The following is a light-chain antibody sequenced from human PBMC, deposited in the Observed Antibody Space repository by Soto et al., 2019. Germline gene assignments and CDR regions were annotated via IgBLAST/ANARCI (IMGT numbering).Light chain of an antibody. CDR1: QSISSW. J-gene: IGKJ1*01. V-gene: IGKV1-5*01. Sequence: DIQMTQSPSTLSASVGDRVTITCRASQSISSWLAWYQQKPGKAPKLLIYDASSLESGGPSRFSGRGSGTAFTLTISSLQPDDFAAYYCQQYNSYPWTFGQGTKVEIK. CDR3: QQYNSYPWT. CDR2: DAS.